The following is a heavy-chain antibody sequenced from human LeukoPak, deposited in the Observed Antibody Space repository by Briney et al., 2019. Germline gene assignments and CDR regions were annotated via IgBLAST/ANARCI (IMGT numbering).Heavy chain of an antibody. Sequence: SETLSLTCTVSGDSISSGNFYWGWIRQPPGKELQWIGSIYYNGITHYNPSLESRVTISADTSTNEFSLKLRSVTAADTAVYYCASRGYSYGNFDYWGQGTLVTVSS. CDR1: GDSISSGNFY. CDR2: IYYNGIT. J-gene: IGHJ4*02. CDR3: ASRGYSYGNFDY. D-gene: IGHD5-18*01. V-gene: IGHV4-39*01.